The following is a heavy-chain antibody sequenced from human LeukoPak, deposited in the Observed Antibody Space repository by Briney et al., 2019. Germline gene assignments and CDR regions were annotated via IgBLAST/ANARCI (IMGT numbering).Heavy chain of an antibody. CDR2: IIPIFGTA. Sequence: SVKVSCKASGYTFTSYAISWVRQAPGQGLEWMGGIIPIFGTANYAQKFQGRVTITADESTSTAYMELSSLRSEDTAVYYCARDLRGCSSTSCYGYWFDPWGQGTLVTVSS. D-gene: IGHD2-2*01. CDR3: ARDLRGCSSTSCYGYWFDP. J-gene: IGHJ5*02. V-gene: IGHV1-69*13. CDR1: GYTFTSYA.